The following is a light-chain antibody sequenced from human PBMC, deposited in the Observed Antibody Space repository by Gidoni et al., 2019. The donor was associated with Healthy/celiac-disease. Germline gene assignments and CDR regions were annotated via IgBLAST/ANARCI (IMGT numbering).Light chain of an antibody. Sequence: EIVMTQSPATRSVSPGERATLSCRASQSVSSNLAWYQQKPGQAPRLLIYGASTRATGIPARLSGSGSGTEFTLTISSLQSEDFAVYYCQQYNNWPRGFTFGPGTKVDIK. J-gene: IGKJ3*01. CDR2: GAS. V-gene: IGKV3-15*01. CDR1: QSVSSN. CDR3: QQYNNWPRGFT.